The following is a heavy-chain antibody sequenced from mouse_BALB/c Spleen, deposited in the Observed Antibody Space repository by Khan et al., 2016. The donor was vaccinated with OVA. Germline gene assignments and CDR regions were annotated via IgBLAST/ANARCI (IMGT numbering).Heavy chain of an antibody. J-gene: IGHJ3*01. CDR2: ISSGDTT. V-gene: IGHV5-6-5*01. CDR1: GFTFSNYG. Sequence: EVELVESGGGLVKPGGSLKLSCAASGFTFSNYGVSWVRQTPEKRLEWVASISSGDTTYYPDSVKCRFTISRDNARNILYLQMSCLRTEDTAMYYCARDYWFAYWGQGTLVTVSA. CDR3: ARDYWFAY.